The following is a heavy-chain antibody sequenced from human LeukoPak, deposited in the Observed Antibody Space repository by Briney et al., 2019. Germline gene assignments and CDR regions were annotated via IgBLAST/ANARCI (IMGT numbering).Heavy chain of an antibody. CDR2: IIPIFGTA. V-gene: IGHV1-69*01. CDR1: GGTFSSYA. CDR3: ARTSFDCSSTSCYEAWFDP. Sequence: SVKVSCTASGGTFSSYAISWVRQAPGQGLEWMGGIIPIFGTANYAQKFQGRVTITADESTSTAYMELSSLRSEDTAMYYCARTSFDCSSTSCYEAWFDPWGQGTLVTVSS. J-gene: IGHJ5*02. D-gene: IGHD2-2*01.